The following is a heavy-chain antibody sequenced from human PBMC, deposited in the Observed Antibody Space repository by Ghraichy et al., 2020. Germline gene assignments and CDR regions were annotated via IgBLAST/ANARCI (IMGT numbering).Heavy chain of an antibody. J-gene: IGHJ6*02. CDR3: ARRGGYGSGSYYNLMDYYGMDV. D-gene: IGHD3-10*01. V-gene: IGHV4-34*01. CDR1: GGSFSGYY. CDR2: INHSGST. Sequence: SETLSLTCAVYGGSFSGYYWSWIRQPPGKGLEWIGEINHSGSTNYNPSLKSRVTISVDTSKNQFSLKLSSVTAADTAVYYCARRGGYGSGSYYNLMDYYGMDVWGQGTTVTVSS.